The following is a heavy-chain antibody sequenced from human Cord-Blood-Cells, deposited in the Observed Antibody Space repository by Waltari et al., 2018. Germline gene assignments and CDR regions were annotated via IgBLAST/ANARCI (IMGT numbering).Heavy chain of an antibody. Sequence: EVQLVEAGGGLVQPGGSVRVSCAASGCTFSSYSLNWVRQAPGKGLEWVSYISSSSSTIYYAETVKGRFTISRDNAKNSLYLQMNSLGDEDPAVYYCASSRKGSTVTDYWGQGTLVTVSS. D-gene: IGHD4-17*01. V-gene: IGHV3-48*02. CDR3: ASSRKGSTVTDY. CDR1: GCTFSSYS. J-gene: IGHJ4*02. CDR2: ISSSSSTI.